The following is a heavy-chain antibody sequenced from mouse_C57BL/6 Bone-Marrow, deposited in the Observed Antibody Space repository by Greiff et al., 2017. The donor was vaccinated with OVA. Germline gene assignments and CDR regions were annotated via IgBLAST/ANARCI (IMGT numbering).Heavy chain of an antibody. J-gene: IGHJ3*01. D-gene: IGHD1-1*01. V-gene: IGHV1-55*01. Sequence: VQLQQPGAELVKPGASVTMSCKASGYTFTSYWITWVKQRPGQGLEWIGDIYPGSGSTNYNEQFKSKATLTVDTSSSTAYMQLSSLTSEDSAVYYCAVYYYGSSFFAYWGQGTLVTVSA. CDR3: AVYYYGSSFFAY. CDR1: GYTFTSYW. CDR2: IYPGSGST.